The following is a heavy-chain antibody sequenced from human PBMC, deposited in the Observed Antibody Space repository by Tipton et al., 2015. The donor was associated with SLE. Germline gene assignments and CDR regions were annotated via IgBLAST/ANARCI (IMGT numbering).Heavy chain of an antibody. Sequence: TLSLTCDVYGGSFSSYDWSWIRQPPGKGLEWIGEINVSGSTNYNPSLKSRVTISVDTSKNQYSLKLNSVAAADTAIYYCARGRSSGWLSLTTSADKWGQGTLVTVSS. CDR3: ARGRSSGWLSLTTSADK. J-gene: IGHJ4*02. CDR1: GGSFSSYD. V-gene: IGHV4-34*01. D-gene: IGHD6-19*01. CDR2: INVSGST.